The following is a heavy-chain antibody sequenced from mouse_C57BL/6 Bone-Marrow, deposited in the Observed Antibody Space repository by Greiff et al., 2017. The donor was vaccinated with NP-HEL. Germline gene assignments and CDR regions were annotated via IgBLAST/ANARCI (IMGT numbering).Heavy chain of an antibody. CDR3: ARLGLYYYDYDGYYFDY. Sequence: QVQLQQPGTELVKPGASVKLSCKASGYTFTSYWMHWVKQRPGQGLEWIGNINPSNGGTNYNEKFKSKATLTVDTSSSTAYMELRSLTSEDSAVYFCARLGLYYYDYDGYYFDYWGQGTTLTVSS. D-gene: IGHD2-4*01. CDR2: INPSNGGT. J-gene: IGHJ2*01. V-gene: IGHV1-53*01. CDR1: GYTFTSYW.